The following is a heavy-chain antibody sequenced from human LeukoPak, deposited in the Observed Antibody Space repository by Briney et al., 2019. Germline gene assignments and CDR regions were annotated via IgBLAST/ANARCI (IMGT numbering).Heavy chain of an antibody. J-gene: IGHJ4*02. CDR3: ARHILTGYLVDY. D-gene: IGHD3-9*01. V-gene: IGHV4-39*01. CDR1: GGSISSHY. Sequence: PSETLSLTCTVSGGSISSHYWGWIRQPPGKGLEWIGDIYYSGNTYYNPSLKSRVTISADTSTNQFSLKLSSVTAADTAVYYCARHILTGYLVDYWGQGTLVTVSS. CDR2: IYYSGNT.